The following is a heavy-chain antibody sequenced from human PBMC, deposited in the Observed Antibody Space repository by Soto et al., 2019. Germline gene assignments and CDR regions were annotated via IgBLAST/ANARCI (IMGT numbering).Heavy chain of an antibody. CDR3: AKDFIPGIAVAAEGYYFEY. D-gene: IGHD6-19*01. J-gene: IGHJ4*02. V-gene: IGHV3-23*01. CDR1: GFTFSSYA. CDR2: ISGSGGST. Sequence: EVQLLESGGGLVQPGGSLRLSCAASGFTFSSYAMSWVRQAPGKGLEWVSAISGSGGSTYYADSVKGRFTISRDDSKNTLYLQMNSLRAEDTAVYYCAKDFIPGIAVAAEGYYFEYWGQGTLVTVSS.